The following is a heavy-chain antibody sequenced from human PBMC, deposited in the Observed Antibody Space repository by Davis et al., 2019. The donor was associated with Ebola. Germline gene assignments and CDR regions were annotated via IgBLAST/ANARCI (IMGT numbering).Heavy chain of an antibody. V-gene: IGHV3-7*01. D-gene: IGHD6-13*01. CDR1: GFTFSRHW. J-gene: IGHJ4*02. CDR2: IKEDGSEK. CDR3: ARDAAAAGNFDY. Sequence: GESLKISCAASGFTFSRHWMSWVRQAPGKGLEWVANIKEDGSEKNYVDSVKGRFTISRDNAKNSLYLQMNSLRAEDTAVYYCARDAAAAGNFDYWGQGTLVTVSS.